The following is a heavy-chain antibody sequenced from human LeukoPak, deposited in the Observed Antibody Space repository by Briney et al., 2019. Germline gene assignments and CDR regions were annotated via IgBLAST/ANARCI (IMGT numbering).Heavy chain of an antibody. Sequence: GGSLRLSCAASGFTFSSYSMNWVRQAPGKGREWVSSISSSSSYIYYADSVKGRFTISRDNAKNSLYLQMNSLRAEDTAVYYCARDVGFGEYYFDYWGQGTLVTVSS. CDR1: GFTFSSYS. V-gene: IGHV3-21*01. D-gene: IGHD3-10*01. CDR2: ISSSSSYI. CDR3: ARDVGFGEYYFDY. J-gene: IGHJ4*02.